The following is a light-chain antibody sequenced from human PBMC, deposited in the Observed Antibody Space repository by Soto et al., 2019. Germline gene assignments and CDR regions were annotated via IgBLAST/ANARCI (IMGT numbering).Light chain of an antibody. CDR2: GAS. CDR1: RSVNSN. CDR3: MQYNDRPPGK. Sequence: VMDMYRSTVPVAPEERAPRCCRASRSVNSNLAWYQQKPGQAPRLLIYGASTRATGIPARFSGIGSGTEFTLIISSLQTEDFPVYYCMQYNDRPPGKFAQGTKVDIK. J-gene: IGKJ1*01. V-gene: IGKV3-15*01.